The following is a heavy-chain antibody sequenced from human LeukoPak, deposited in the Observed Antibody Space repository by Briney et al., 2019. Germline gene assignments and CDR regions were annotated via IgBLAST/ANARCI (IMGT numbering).Heavy chain of an antibody. CDR2: ISWNSGSI. V-gene: IGHV3-9*01. CDR1: GFTFDDYA. J-gene: IGHJ4*02. Sequence: GRSLRLSCAASGFTFDDYAMHWVRQAPGKGLEWVSGISWNSGSIGYADSVKGRFTISRDNAKNSLYLQMSSLRAEDTAVYFCAFGSYYDSSGSLFDCWGQGTLITVSS. CDR3: AFGSYYDSSGSLFDC. D-gene: IGHD3-22*01.